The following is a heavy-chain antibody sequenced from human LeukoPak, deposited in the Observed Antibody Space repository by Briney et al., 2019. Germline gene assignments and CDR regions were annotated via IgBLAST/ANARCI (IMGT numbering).Heavy chain of an antibody. V-gene: IGHV4-59*01. CDR2: VDHTGST. D-gene: IGHD4-11*01. J-gene: IGHJ6*03. Sequence: PSGTLSLTCSVSDDSITMYYWTWIRQPPAKGLEWIGYVDHTGSTNFNPSLNGRVSISRDTSKNLFSLRLRSVTAADTAVYFCARGRVSSSTWYSTYYYYFYMDVWGKGTTVTVSS. CDR1: DDSITMYY. CDR3: ARGRVSSSTWYSTYYYYFYMDV.